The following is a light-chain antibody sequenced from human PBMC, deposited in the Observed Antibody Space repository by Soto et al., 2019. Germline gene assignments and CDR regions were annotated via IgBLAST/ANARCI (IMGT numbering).Light chain of an antibody. J-gene: IGLJ2*01. CDR1: SSDVGGY. V-gene: IGLV2-8*01. CDR2: EVT. CDR3: SSYAGSNTDVV. Sequence: QSALTQPPSAPGSPGQSVTISCTGTSSDVGGYVSWYQQHPGKAPKLMIYEVTKRPSGVPDRFSGSKSGNTASLTVSGLQAEDEADYYCSSYAGSNTDVVFGGGTKLTVL.